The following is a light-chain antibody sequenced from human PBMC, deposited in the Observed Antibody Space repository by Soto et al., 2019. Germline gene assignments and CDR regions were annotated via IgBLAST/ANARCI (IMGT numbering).Light chain of an antibody. CDR1: QSISSY. V-gene: IGKV1-39*01. CDR2: AAS. Sequence: DIQMTQSPSSLSASVGDRVTITCRASQSISSYLNWYQQKPGKAPKLLIYAASSFQSGVPSRFSGSGSGTDVTLTISSLQPADFATYYCQQSYSTPLYTFGQGTKLEIK. J-gene: IGKJ2*01. CDR3: QQSYSTPLYT.